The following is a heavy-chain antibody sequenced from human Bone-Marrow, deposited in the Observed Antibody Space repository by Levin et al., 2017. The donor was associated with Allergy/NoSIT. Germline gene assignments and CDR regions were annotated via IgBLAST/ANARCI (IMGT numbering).Heavy chain of an antibody. D-gene: IGHD1-1*01. CDR2: ISSSSSTI. CDR1: GFTFSSYS. Sequence: GESLKISCAASGFTFSSYSMNWVRQAPGKGLEWVSYISSSSSTIYYADSVKGRFTISRDNAKNSLYLQMNSLGDEDTAVYYCARDAISLERRGGWFDPWGQGTLVTVSS. CDR3: ARDAISLERRGGWFDP. J-gene: IGHJ5*02. V-gene: IGHV3-48*02.